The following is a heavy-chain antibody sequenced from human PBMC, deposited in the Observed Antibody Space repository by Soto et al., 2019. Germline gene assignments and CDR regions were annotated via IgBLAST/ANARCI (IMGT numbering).Heavy chain of an antibody. CDR3: ARGVAGPLHWFDP. CDR1: GYTFTSYA. CDR2: INAGNGNT. Sequence: QVQLVQSGAEVKKPGASVKVSCKASGYTFTSYAMHWVRQAPGQRLEWMGWINAGNGNTKYSQKLQGRVTITRDTSASTAHMELSSLRSEATAVYYCARGVAGPLHWFDPWGQGTLVTVSS. V-gene: IGHV1-3*01. J-gene: IGHJ5*02. D-gene: IGHD6-19*01.